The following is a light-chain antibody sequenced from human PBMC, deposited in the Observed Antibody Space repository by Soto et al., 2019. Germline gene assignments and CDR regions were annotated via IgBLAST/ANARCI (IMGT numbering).Light chain of an antibody. CDR1: SSDVGGYDS. J-gene: IGLJ1*01. CDR3: CSYTSGSNYV. CDR2: GVS. V-gene: IGLV2-14*01. Sequence: QSVLTQPASVSGSPGQSIAISCTGTSSDVGGYDSVCWYQQHPGKAPKLIIFGVSNRPSGVSNRFSGSKSGNTASLTISGLQAEDEADYYCCSYTSGSNYVFGAGTKSPS.